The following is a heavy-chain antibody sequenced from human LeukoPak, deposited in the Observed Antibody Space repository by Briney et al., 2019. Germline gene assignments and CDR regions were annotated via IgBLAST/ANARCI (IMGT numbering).Heavy chain of an antibody. CDR3: ATRPPVVVVDY. J-gene: IGHJ4*02. D-gene: IGHD2-15*01. V-gene: IGHV3-23*01. Sequence: GGSLRLSCAASGFTFSNYAMNWVRQAPGKGPECFSAISGSGGNTYYADSVNGRFTIFRDNSKNTLYLQMYSLRADDTAVYCCATRPPVVVVDYWGQGTLVTVSS. CDR2: ISGSGGNT. CDR1: GFTFSNYA.